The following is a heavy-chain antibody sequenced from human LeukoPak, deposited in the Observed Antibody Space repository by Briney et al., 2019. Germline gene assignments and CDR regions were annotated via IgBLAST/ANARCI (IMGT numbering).Heavy chain of an antibody. J-gene: IGHJ4*02. D-gene: IGHD6-13*01. V-gene: IGHV3-53*01. CDR2: IYSGGRT. CDR1: GFTVSSNY. Sequence: GGSLRLSCAASGFTVSSNYWSWVRQAPGKGLEWVSVIYSGGRTYYADSVKGRFTISRDSSKNTLYLQMNSLRAEDTAVYYCARDLEAANTYYFDYWGQGTMVTVSS. CDR3: ARDLEAANTYYFDY.